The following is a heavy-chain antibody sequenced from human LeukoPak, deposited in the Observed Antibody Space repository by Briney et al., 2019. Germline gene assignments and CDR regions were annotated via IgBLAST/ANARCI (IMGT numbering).Heavy chain of an antibody. CDR2: INPNSGGT. Sequence: GASVKVSFKASGYTFTVYYMHWVRQAPGQGLEWMGWINPNSGGTNYAQKFQGRVTMTRDTSTSTAYMELSRLRSDDTAVYYCARKYSSSWSYAFDIWGQGTMVTVSS. CDR1: GYTFTVYY. J-gene: IGHJ3*02. V-gene: IGHV1-2*02. D-gene: IGHD6-13*01. CDR3: ARKYSSSWSYAFDI.